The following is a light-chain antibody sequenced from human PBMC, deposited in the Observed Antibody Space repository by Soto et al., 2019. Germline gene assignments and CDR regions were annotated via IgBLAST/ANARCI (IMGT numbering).Light chain of an antibody. CDR2: AAS. CDR1: QGIRND. J-gene: IGKJ1*01. Sequence: DIQMTQFTSSLSASVGDRVTITCRASQGIRNDSAWYQQKPGKAPKRLIYAASSLQSGVPSRFSGSGSGTEVTLAISSRQPEDFATFYCLQHSTYPLTFGQGTKVEIK. CDR3: LQHSTYPLT. V-gene: IGKV1-17*01.